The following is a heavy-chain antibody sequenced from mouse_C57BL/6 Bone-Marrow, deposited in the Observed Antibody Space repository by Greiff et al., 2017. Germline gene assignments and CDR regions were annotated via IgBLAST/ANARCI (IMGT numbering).Heavy chain of an antibody. CDR1: GYTFTSYW. V-gene: IGHV1-55*01. CDR2: IYPGSGST. D-gene: IGHD1-1*01. Sequence: VKLQQPGAELVKPGASVKMSCKASGYTFTSYWITWVKQRPGQGLEWIGDIYPGSGSTNYNEKFKSKATLTVDTSSSTAYMQLSSLTSEDSAVYYCARPSHYYGSRSYAMDYWGQGTSVTVSS. J-gene: IGHJ4*01. CDR3: ARPSHYYGSRSYAMDY.